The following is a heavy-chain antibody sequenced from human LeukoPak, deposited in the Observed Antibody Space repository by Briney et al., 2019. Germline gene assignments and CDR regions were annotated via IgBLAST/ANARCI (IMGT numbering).Heavy chain of an antibody. CDR2: YGTT. Sequence: GASVKVSCNASGGTFNIYPITWVRQAPGQELEWMGGYGTTNDAQKFQGRVTITADDSTSTAYMELRSLRSEDTGIYYCARGIIGSRGWFDAWGQGTLVTVSS. CDR3: ARGIIGSRGWFDA. D-gene: IGHD3-10*01. J-gene: IGHJ5*02. CDR1: GGTFNIYP. V-gene: IGHV1-69*13.